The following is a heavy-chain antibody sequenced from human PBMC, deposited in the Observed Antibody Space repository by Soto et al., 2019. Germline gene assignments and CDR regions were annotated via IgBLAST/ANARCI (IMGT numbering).Heavy chain of an antibody. J-gene: IGHJ5*02. V-gene: IGHV5-10-1*01. CDR1: GYSFTSYW. Sequence: GESLKISCKGSGYSFTSYWISWVRQMPGKGLEWMGRIDPSDSYTNYSPSFQGHVTISADKSISTAYLQWSSLKASDTAMYYCARLLYSGWYVNCFDPWGQGTLVTVSS. CDR3: ARLLYSGWYVNCFDP. D-gene: IGHD6-19*01. CDR2: IDPSDSYT.